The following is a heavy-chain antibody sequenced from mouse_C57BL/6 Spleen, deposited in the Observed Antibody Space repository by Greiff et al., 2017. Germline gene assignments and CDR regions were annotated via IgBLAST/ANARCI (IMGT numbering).Heavy chain of an antibody. CDR3: ARSYGFAY. CDR2: ISPGDGDT. Sequence: VQLQQSGPELVKPGASVKISCKASGYAFSSSWMNWVKQRPGKGLEWIGRISPGDGDTNYNGTFKGKATLTADKSSSTAYTQLCSLTSEDSAVYFCARSYGFAYWGQGTLVTVSA. V-gene: IGHV1-82*01. D-gene: IGHD1-2*01. CDR1: GYAFSSSW. J-gene: IGHJ3*01.